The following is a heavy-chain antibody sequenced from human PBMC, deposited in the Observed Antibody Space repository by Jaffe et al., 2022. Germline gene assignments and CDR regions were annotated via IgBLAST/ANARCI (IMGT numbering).Heavy chain of an antibody. CDR2: TRNKANSYTT. CDR1: GFTFSDHY. Sequence: EVQLVESGGGLVQPGGSLRLSCAASGFTFSDHYMDWVRQAPGKGLEWVGRTRNKANSYTTEYAASVKGRFTISRDDSKNSLYLQMNSLKTEDTAVYYCARGIHYGDYVPDWYFDLWGRGTLVTVSS. J-gene: IGHJ2*01. CDR3: ARGIHYGDYVPDWYFDL. D-gene: IGHD4-17*01. V-gene: IGHV3-72*01.